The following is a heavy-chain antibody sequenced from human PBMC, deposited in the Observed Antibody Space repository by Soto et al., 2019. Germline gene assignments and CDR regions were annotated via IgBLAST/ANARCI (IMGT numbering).Heavy chain of an antibody. J-gene: IGHJ4*02. CDR3: ATGSGSYSPDY. CDR1: GFTFSSNW. D-gene: IGHD6-19*01. CDR2: IDNDGSSR. V-gene: IGHV3-74*01. Sequence: VQLVESGGGLVQPGGSLRLSCAASGFTFSSNWMHWVRQGPGKGLVWVSRIDNDGSSRDYADSVKGRFTISRDNAKNTLYLEMSSLRAEDTAVYYCATGSGSYSPDYWGQGTLVTVSS.